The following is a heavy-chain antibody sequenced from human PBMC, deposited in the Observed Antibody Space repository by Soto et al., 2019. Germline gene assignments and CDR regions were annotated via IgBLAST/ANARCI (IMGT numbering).Heavy chain of an antibody. J-gene: IGHJ4*02. V-gene: IGHV3-23*01. CDR2: ISGSGGST. D-gene: IGHD4-17*01. CDR3: AKREDNYGDYGGFDY. CDR1: GSTFSSYA. Sequence: GGSLRLSCAASGSTFSSYAMSWVRQAPGKGLEWVSAISGSGGSTYYADSVKGRFTISRDNSKNTLYLQMNSLRAEDTAVYYFAKREDNYGDYGGFDYWGQGTLVTVSS.